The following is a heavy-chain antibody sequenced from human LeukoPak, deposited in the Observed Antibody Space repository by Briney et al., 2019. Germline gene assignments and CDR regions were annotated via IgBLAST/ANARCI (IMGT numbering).Heavy chain of an antibody. D-gene: IGHD2-15*01. CDR3: ARYCSGGSCYRYYYYYYGMDV. V-gene: IGHV3-48*04. CDR1: GFTFSSYS. CDR2: ISSSSSTI. Sequence: PGGSLRLSCAASGFTFSSYSMNWVRQAPGKGLEWVSYISSSSSTIYYADSVKGRFTISRDNAKNSLYLQMNSLRAEDTAVYYCARYCSGGSCYRYYYYYYGMDVWGQGTTVTVSS. J-gene: IGHJ6*02.